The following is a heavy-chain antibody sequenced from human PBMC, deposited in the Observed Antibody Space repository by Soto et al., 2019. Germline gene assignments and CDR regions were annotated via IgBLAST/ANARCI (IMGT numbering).Heavy chain of an antibody. V-gene: IGHV4-30-4*01. J-gene: IGHJ6*02. CDR3: ARVPAPFDFYYAMDV. CDR1: GDSIGSGNKY. D-gene: IGHD3-16*01. CDR2: IFSSGTT. Sequence: QVQLRESGPGLVMPSQTLSLTCTVSGDSIGSGNKYWSWIQQAPGKGLERIGYIFSSGTTYYNPSLKSRLTMALDTPENRLPLKLNTVTAADTAVYFCARVPAPFDFYYAMDVWGQGTTVTVSS.